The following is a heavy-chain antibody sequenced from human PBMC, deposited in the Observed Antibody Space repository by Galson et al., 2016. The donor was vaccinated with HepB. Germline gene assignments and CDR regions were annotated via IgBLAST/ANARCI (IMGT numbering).Heavy chain of an antibody. D-gene: IGHD6-25*01. J-gene: IGHJ4*02. CDR3: AKHKYSSEYYFDF. V-gene: IGHV3-23*01. Sequence: SLRLSCAASGFTFNNYAMSWVRRAPGKGLEWDASISGSGVITYYADSVKGRFTISRDNSKDTVYLQMKNLRVEATAVYYCAKHKYSSEYYFDFWGQGALVTVSS. CDR2: ISGSGVIT. CDR1: GFTFNNYA.